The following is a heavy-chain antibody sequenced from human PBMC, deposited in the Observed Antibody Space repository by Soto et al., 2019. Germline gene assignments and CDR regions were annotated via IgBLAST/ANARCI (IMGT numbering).Heavy chain of an antibody. J-gene: IGHJ4*02. CDR1: GDTFNFYS. V-gene: IGHV1-69*04. CDR2: VNPILSMS. Sequence: QVQLVQSGAEVKRPGSSVKVSCKASGDTFNFYSINWVRQAPGLGVEWMGRVNPILSMSNYAQRFQGRVTMTADKSTRPAYMELSGLRSEDTAIYYCEASYGSGYRAFDFWGQGALVTVSS. D-gene: IGHD3-10*01. CDR3: EASYGSGYRAFDF.